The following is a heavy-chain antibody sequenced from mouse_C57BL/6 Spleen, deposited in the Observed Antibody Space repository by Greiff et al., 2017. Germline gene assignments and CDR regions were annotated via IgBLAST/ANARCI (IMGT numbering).Heavy chain of an antibody. CDR3: ARGKYNYAMDY. CDR1: GFTFSDYG. J-gene: IGHJ4*01. D-gene: IGHD5-1*01. Sequence: EVKLQESGGGLVKPGGSLKLSCAASGFTFSDYGMHWVRQAPEKGLEWVAYISSGSSTNYYADTVKGRFTISRDNAKNTLFLQMTSLRSEDTAMYYCARGKYNYAMDYWGQGTSDTVSS. V-gene: IGHV5-17*01. CDR2: ISSGSSTN.